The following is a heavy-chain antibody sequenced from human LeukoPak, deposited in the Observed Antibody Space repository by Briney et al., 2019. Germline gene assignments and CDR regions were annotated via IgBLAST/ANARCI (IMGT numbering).Heavy chain of an antibody. CDR3: ARDCIGCHGFDY. CDR1: GYTFITYG. D-gene: IGHD2-15*01. CDR2: VSAYADNT. J-gene: IGHJ4*02. V-gene: IGHV1-18*01. Sequence: ASVKVSCKASGYTFITYGISWVRQAPGQGLECVGWVSAYADNTNYVQKLQGRVTMTTDTSTSTAYMELRSLRSDDTAVYYCARDCIGCHGFDYWGQGTLVTVSS.